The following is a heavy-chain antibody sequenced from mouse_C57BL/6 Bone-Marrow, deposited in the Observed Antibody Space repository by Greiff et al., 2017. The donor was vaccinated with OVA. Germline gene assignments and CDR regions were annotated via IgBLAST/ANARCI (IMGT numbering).Heavy chain of an antibody. Sequence: DVHLVESGGGLVQPGGSMKLSCVASGFTFSNYWMNWVRQSPEKGLEWVAQIRLKSDNYATHYAESVKGRFTISRDDSKSSVYLQMNNLRAEDTGIYYCTEDSSGYAMDYWGQGTSVTVSS. CDR2: IRLKSDNYAT. J-gene: IGHJ4*01. D-gene: IGHD3-2*02. V-gene: IGHV6-3*01. CDR3: TEDSSGYAMDY. CDR1: GFTFSNYW.